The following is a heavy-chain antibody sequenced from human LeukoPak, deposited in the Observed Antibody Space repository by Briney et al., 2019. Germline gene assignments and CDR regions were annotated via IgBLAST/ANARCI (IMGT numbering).Heavy chain of an antibody. D-gene: IGHD1-26*01. CDR1: GFTVSSNY. J-gene: IGHJ4*02. CDR2: IYSGGST. V-gene: IGHV3-53*01. CDR3: ARDMKLLGQFDY. Sequence: PGGSLRLSCAASGFTVSSNYMSWVRQAPGKGLEWVSAIYSGGSTYYADSVKGRFTISRDNSKNTLYLQMNSLRAEDTAVYYCARDMKLLGQFDYWGQGTLVTVSS.